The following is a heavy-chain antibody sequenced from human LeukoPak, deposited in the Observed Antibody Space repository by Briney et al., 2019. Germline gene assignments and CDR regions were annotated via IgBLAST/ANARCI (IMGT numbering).Heavy chain of an antibody. V-gene: IGHV4-59*01. CDR1: GCSISTYY. J-gene: IGHJ4*02. D-gene: IGHD6-19*01. Sequence: SETLSLTCTVSGCSISTYYWSWIRQPPGKGLEWIGYIYYSGSTNYNPSLKSRVTITVDTSKNQFSLKLSSVTAADTAVYYCARIAVAGTDFDYWGQGTLVTVSS. CDR3: ARIAVAGTDFDY. CDR2: IYYSGST.